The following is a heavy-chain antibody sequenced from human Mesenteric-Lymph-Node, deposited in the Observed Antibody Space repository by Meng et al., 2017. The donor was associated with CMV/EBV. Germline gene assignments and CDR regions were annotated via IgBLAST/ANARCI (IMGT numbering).Heavy chain of an antibody. D-gene: IGHD3-3*01. V-gene: IGHV3-21*01. CDR3: ARESGSSDFWSGYYREGVDY. CDR1: GFTFSDYY. J-gene: IGHJ4*02. CDR2: ISSSSSYI. Sequence: GESLKISCATSGFTFSDYYMNWIRQAPGKGLEWVSSISSSSSYIYYADSVKGRFTISRDNAKNSLYLQMNSLRAEDTAVYYCARESGSSDFWSGYYREGVDYWGQGTLVTVSS.